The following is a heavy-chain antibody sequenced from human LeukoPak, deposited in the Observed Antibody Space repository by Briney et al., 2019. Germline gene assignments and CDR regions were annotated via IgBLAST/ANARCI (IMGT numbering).Heavy chain of an antibody. CDR2: IKSKADGGTT. J-gene: IGHJ4*02. V-gene: IGHV3-15*07. Sequence: GGSLRLSCAASGFTFSNAWMNWVRQAPGKGLEWVRRIKSKADGGTTDYAAPVKGRFTISRDDSKNTLYLQMNSLKTEDTAVYYCSTTYYYDSSEGYWGQGTLVTVSS. CDR3: STTYYYDSSEGY. D-gene: IGHD3-22*01. CDR1: GFTFSNAW.